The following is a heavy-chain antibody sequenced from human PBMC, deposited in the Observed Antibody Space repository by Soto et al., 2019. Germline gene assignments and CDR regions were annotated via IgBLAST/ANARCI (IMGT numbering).Heavy chain of an antibody. J-gene: IGHJ5*02. D-gene: IGHD3-3*01. V-gene: IGHV1-18*01. CDR1: GYTFTSYG. CDR3: ASIPYPLRSGPNWFDP. Sequence: QVQLVQSGAEVKKPGASVKVSCKASGYTFTSYGISWVRQAPGQGLEWMGWISAYNGNTNYAQKLQGRVTMTTDTSTSTAYMGLRSLRSDDTAVYYCASIPYPLRSGPNWFDPWGQGTLVTVSS. CDR2: ISAYNGNT.